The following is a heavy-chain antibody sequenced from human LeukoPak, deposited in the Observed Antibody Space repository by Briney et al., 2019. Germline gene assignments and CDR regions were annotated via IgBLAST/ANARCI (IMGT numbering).Heavy chain of an antibody. Sequence: PSETLSLTCTVSGYSISSGYYWGWIRQPPGKGLEWIGSIYHSGSTYYNPSLKSRVTISVDTSKNQFSLKLSSVTAADTAAYYCARIVTIFGVVLDYWGQGTLVTVSS. V-gene: IGHV4-38-2*02. CDR3: ARIVTIFGVVLDY. CDR2: IYHSGST. J-gene: IGHJ4*02. CDR1: GYSISSGYY. D-gene: IGHD3-3*01.